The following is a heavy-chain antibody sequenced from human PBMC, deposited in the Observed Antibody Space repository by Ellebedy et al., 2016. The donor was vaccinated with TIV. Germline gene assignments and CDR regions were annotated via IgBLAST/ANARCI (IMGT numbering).Heavy chain of an antibody. V-gene: IGHV5-51*01. J-gene: IGHJ4*02. CDR1: GYSFISYW. CDR2: IYPGDSDT. Sequence: GESLKISCKGSGYSFISYWIGWVRQMPGKGLEWMGYIYPGDSDTRYSPSFQGQVTISVDKSISTAYLQWSSLKASDTAIYYCARPPVLYGEGEADYWGQGTLVTVSS. CDR3: ARPPVLYGEGEADY. D-gene: IGHD4/OR15-4a*01.